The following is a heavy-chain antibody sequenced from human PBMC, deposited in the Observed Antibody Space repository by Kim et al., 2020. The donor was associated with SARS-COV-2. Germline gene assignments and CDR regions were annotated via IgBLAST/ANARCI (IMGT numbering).Heavy chain of an antibody. CDR3: ARDHHLWFGELSDAFDI. V-gene: IGHV1-18*01. J-gene: IGHJ3*02. D-gene: IGHD3-10*01. Sequence: GASVKVSCKASGYTFTSYGISWVRQAPGQGLEWMGWISAYNGNTNYAQKLQGRVTMTTDTSTSTAYMELRSLRSDDTAVYYCARDHHLWFGELSDAFDIWGQGTMVTVSS. CDR2: ISAYNGNT. CDR1: GYTFTSYG.